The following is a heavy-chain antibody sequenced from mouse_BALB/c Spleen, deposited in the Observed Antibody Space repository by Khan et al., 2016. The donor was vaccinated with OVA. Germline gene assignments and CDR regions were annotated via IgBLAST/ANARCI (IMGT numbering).Heavy chain of an antibody. Sequence: QVQLKESGPGLVAPSQSLSIICTVSGFSLTSYGVHWVRQPPGKGLEWLGVMWAGGSTNYNSALMSRLSISIDNSKSQVFLKMNSLQTDDTAMYYCARPYYGCAWFAYWGQGTLGNVSA. CDR2: MWAGGST. CDR3: ARPYYGCAWFAY. D-gene: IGHD1-1*01. J-gene: IGHJ3*01. V-gene: IGHV2-9*02. CDR1: GFSLTSYG.